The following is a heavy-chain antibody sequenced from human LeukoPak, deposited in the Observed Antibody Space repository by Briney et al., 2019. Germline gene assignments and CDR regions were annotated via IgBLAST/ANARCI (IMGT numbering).Heavy chain of an antibody. D-gene: IGHD6-13*01. V-gene: IGHV4-30-4*07. CDR2: IHDSGST. J-gene: IGHJ5*02. CDR3: ARVVAAAGNNWFDP. CDR1: GDSISSGGYS. Sequence: SETLSLTCVVSGDSISSGGYSWSWIRQTPGKGLEWIAYIHDSGSTYNNPSLKSRLSISIDTSKNQFSLKLNSVSAADTAVYYCARVVAAAGNNWFDPWGQGTLVTVSS.